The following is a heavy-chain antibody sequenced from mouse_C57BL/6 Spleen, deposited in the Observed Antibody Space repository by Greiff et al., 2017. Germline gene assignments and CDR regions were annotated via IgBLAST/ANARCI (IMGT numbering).Heavy chain of an antibody. CDR2: IYPRGGNT. Sequence: VQLQQSGAELVRPGASVTLSCKASGYTFTSYGISWVKQRPGQGLEWIGEIYPRGGNTYYNERFKGKATLTADKSSSTAYMELRSLTSEDSAVYFCARGRYDDDWYFDVWGTGTTVTVSS. D-gene: IGHD2-4*01. J-gene: IGHJ1*03. CDR1: GYTFTSYG. CDR3: ARGRYDDDWYFDV. V-gene: IGHV1-81*01.